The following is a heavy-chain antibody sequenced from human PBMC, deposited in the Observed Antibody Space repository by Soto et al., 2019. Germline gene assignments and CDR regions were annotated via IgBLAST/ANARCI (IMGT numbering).Heavy chain of an antibody. V-gene: IGHV4-30-2*01. CDR3: ASSDDSSGYYDI. CDR1: GGSISSGGYS. CDR2: IYHSGST. D-gene: IGHD3-22*01. J-gene: IGHJ4*02. Sequence: SETLSLTCAVSGGSISSGGYSWSWIRQPPGKGLEWIGYIYHSGSTYYNPSLKSRVTISVDTSKNQFSLKLSSVTAADTAVYYCASSDDSSGYYDIWGQGTLVTVS.